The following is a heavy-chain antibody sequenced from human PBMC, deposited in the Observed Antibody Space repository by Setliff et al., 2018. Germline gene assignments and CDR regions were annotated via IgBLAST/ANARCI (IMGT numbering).Heavy chain of an antibody. D-gene: IGHD3-3*01. V-gene: IGHV4-61*09. J-gene: IGHJ6*03. CDR1: DDSISSRHYY. CDR2: IYTSWST. CDR3: ARMSGFLYMDV. Sequence: TSETLSLTCTVSDDSISSRHYYWSWIRQPAGKGLEWLGQIYTSWSTNYNPSLKGRATLSIDASKKQFSLELTSVTAADTAVYYCARMSGFLYMDVWGKGTTVTVSS.